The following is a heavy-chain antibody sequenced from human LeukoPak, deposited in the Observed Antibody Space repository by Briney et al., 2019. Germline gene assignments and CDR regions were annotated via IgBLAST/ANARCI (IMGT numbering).Heavy chain of an antibody. CDR1: GFTFSSYA. CDR2: IYISGNT. J-gene: IGHJ4*02. CDR3: ARGENRPFDY. V-gene: IGHV3-53*01. Sequence: SGGSLRLSCAVSGFTFSSYAMSWVRQAPGKGLEWVSVIYISGNTYYADSVKGRFTISRDISKNTLYLQMNSLRAEDTAVYYCARGENRPFDYWGQGSLVTVSS.